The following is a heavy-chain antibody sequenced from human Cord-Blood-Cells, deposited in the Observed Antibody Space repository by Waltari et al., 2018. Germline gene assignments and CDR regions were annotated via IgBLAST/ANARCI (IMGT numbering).Heavy chain of an antibody. Sequence: QVQLVQSGAEVKKPGSSVKVSCKASGGTFSSYAISWVRQAPGQGLEWMGGIIPIFGTANYAQKFQGRVTITADESTSTAYMELSSLRSEDTAVYYCARAIYGSGSYYNDYYYYYGMDVWGQGTTVTVSS. CDR3: ARAIYGSGSYYNDYYYYYGMDV. CDR2: IIPIFGTA. D-gene: IGHD3-10*01. J-gene: IGHJ6*02. CDR1: GGTFSSYA. V-gene: IGHV1-69*01.